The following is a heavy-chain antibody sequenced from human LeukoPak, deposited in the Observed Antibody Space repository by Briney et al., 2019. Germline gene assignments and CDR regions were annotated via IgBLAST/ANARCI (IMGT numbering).Heavy chain of an antibody. V-gene: IGHV3-23*01. CDR2: ISGSGGST. CDR1: GFTFSSDA. J-gene: IGHJ4*02. Sequence: GESLRLSCAASGFTFSSDAMSWVRQAPGKGLEWVSAISGSGGSTYYADSVKGRFTISRDKSKNALYLQMNSLRAEDTAVYYCAMGSQHTDYWGQGTLVTVSS. D-gene: IGHD2-8*01. CDR3: AMGSQHTDY.